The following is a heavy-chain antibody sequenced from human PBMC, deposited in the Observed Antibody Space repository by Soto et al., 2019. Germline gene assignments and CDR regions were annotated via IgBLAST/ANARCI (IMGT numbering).Heavy chain of an antibody. CDR3: ARDLSLSLRPHSVEHGMVFDY. CDR1: GFTFSSYG. V-gene: IGHV3-33*01. D-gene: IGHD3-10*01. CDR2: IWYDGSNK. J-gene: IGHJ4*02. Sequence: GGSLRLSCAASGFTFSSYGMHWVRQAPGKGLEWVAVIWYDGSNKYYADSVKGRFTISRDNSKNTLYLQMNSLRAEDTAVYYCARDLSLSLRPHSVEHGMVFDYWGQGTLVTVSS.